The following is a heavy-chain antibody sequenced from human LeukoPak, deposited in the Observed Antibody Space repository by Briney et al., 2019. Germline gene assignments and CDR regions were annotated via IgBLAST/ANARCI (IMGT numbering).Heavy chain of an antibody. Sequence: GRSLRLSCAASGFTFSSYGMHWVRQAPGKGLEWVANIKQDGSENYYVDSVKGRFTISRDNAKNSLYLQMDSLRAEDTAVYYCASRAHFWSGPGGWGQGTLVTVSS. CDR2: IKQDGSEN. CDR3: ASRAHFWSGPGG. D-gene: IGHD3-3*02. V-gene: IGHV3-7*01. CDR1: GFTFSSYG. J-gene: IGHJ4*02.